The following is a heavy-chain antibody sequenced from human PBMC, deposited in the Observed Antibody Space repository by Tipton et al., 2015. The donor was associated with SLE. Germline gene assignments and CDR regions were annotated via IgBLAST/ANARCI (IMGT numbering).Heavy chain of an antibody. CDR2: VYYTRGT. CDR1: GGSISSYY. J-gene: IGHJ4*02. Sequence: TLSLTCTVSGGSISSYYWSWIRQLPGKGLEWIGYVYYTRGTYYNPSLKGRVSMSVDTSANHLSLNLDFVTAADTAVYYCARETSWVDYWGQGTLVTVSS. V-gene: IGHV4-59*06. CDR3: ARETSWVDY. D-gene: IGHD5-24*01.